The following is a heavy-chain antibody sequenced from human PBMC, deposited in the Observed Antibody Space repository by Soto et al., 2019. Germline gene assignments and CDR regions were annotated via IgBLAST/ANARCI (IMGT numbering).Heavy chain of an antibody. D-gene: IGHD3-10*01. J-gene: IGHJ4*02. V-gene: IGHV1-69*02. CDR2: VIPMVGMS. Sequence: QVQLVQSGAEVKKPGSSVKVSCTASRGTFDYYTISWVRQAPGQGLEWMGRVIPMVGMSSYAQKFQGRVTISADKSTSTAYMVLNSLRSEDTAVYYCATNYGSGSTHFDYWGQGMVVTVSS. CDR3: ATNYGSGSTHFDY. CDR1: RGTFDYYT.